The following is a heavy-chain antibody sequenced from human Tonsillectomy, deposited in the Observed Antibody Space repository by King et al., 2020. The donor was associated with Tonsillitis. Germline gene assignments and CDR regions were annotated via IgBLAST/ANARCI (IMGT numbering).Heavy chain of an antibody. CDR2: IYYSGST. CDR3: ASPFPVLKY. D-gene: IGHD3-9*01. Sequence: QLQESGPGLVKPSETLSLTCTVSGGSISSYYWSWIRQPPGKGLEWLAYIYYSGSTNYNPSLQSRVTISVDTSKNQISLKLSSVTAADTAVYYCASPFPVLKYWGQGTLVTVSS. J-gene: IGHJ4*02. CDR1: GGSISSYY. V-gene: IGHV4-59*01.